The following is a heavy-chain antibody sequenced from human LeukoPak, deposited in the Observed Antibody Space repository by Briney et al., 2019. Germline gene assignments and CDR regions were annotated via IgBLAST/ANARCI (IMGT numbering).Heavy chain of an antibody. CDR1: GGSISSYY. CDR2: IYYSGST. D-gene: IGHD3-3*01. V-gene: IGHV4-59*01. Sequence: SETLSLTCTVSGGSISSYYWSWIRQPPGKGLEWIGYIYYSGSTNYNPSLKSRVTISVDTSKNQFSLKLSSVTAADTAVYYCARAEGFWSGYFGYWGQGTLITVSS. CDR3: ARAEGFWSGYFGY. J-gene: IGHJ4*02.